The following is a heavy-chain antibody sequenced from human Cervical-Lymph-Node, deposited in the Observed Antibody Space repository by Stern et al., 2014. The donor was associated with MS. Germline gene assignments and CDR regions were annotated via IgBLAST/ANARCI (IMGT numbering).Heavy chain of an antibody. Sequence: VQLVESGAEVKKTGSSVKVSCKASRDTFSYSALSWVRQAPGQGLEWMGGIIHMRGNTSYTKQVEGRLTINGDTSQSNLCLALRSLKFEDTSVYFFARDQGDYGSGSEDSWFDPWGQGTLVTVSS. CDR1: RDTFSYSA. V-gene: IGHV1-69*06. D-gene: IGHD3-10*01. CDR3: ARDQGDYGSGSEDSWFDP. J-gene: IGHJ5*02. CDR2: IIHMRGNT.